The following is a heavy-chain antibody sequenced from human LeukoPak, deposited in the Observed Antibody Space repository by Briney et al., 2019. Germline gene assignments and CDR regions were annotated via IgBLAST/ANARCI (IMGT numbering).Heavy chain of an antibody. Sequence: GRSLRLSCAASGFTFSGYGMHWVRQAPGKGLEWVAVISYDGSNKYYADSVKGRFTISRDNSKNTLYLQMNSLRAEDTAVYYCAKESWFGELFPLDYWGQGTLVTVSS. CDR3: AKESWFGELFPLDY. CDR2: ISYDGSNK. V-gene: IGHV3-30*18. D-gene: IGHD3-10*01. CDR1: GFTFSGYG. J-gene: IGHJ4*02.